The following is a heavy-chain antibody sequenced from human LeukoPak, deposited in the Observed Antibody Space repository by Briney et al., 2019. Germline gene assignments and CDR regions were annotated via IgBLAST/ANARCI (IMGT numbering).Heavy chain of an antibody. D-gene: IGHD3-10*01. J-gene: IGHJ6*02. V-gene: IGHV4-61*01. CDR1: GGSVGGNSFY. CDR3: ARVTGISTGSFYYYTMDV. Sequence: SETLSLTCSVSGGSVGGNSFYWNWIRQPPGNGLEWIGNVYHTGSTNYIPSLESRVTVSLDTSNNQFSLKRKPVTAADTALYYCARVTGISTGSFYYYTMDVWGQGATVTVSS. CDR2: VYHTGST.